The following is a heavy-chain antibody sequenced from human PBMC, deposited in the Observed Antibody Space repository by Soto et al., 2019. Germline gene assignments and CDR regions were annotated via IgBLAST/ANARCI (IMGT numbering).Heavy chain of an antibody. CDR3: ARGRYSSSWYHGWFDP. J-gene: IGHJ5*02. D-gene: IGHD6-13*01. CDR1: GGSFSGYY. CDR2: INHSGST. V-gene: IGHV4-34*01. Sequence: SETLSLTCAVYGGSFSGYYWSWIRQPPGKGLEWIGEINHSGSTNYNPSLKSRATISVDTSKNQFSLKLSSVTAADTAVYYCARGRYSSSWYHGWFDPWGQGTLVTVSS.